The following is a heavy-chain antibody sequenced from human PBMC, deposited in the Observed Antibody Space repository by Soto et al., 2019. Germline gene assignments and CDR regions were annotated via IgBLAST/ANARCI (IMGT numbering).Heavy chain of an antibody. CDR1: GGTFSSYT. D-gene: IGHD1-1*01. CDR2: IIPILGIA. J-gene: IGHJ3*02. Sequence: SVKVSCKASGGTFSSYTISWVRQAPGQGLEWMGRIIPILGIANYAQKFQGRVTITADKSTSTAYMELSSLRSEDTAVYYCARDSRSTGTYDAFDIWGQGTMVTVS. CDR3: ARDSRSTGTYDAFDI. V-gene: IGHV1-69*04.